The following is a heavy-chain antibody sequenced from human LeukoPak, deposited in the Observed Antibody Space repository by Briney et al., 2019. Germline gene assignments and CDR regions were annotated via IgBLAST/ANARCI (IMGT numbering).Heavy chain of an antibody. CDR1: GYTFTSYG. CDR2: ISAYNGNT. J-gene: IGHJ1*01. D-gene: IGHD2-21*02. Sequence: ASVKVSCKASGYTFTSYGISWVRQAPGQELEWMGWISAYNGNTNYAQKLQGRVTMTTDTSTSTAYMELRSLRSDDTAVYYCARVDLGGYFFIHSKIEQYFQHWGQGTLVTVSS. CDR3: ARVDLGGYFFIHSKIEQYFQH. V-gene: IGHV1-18*01.